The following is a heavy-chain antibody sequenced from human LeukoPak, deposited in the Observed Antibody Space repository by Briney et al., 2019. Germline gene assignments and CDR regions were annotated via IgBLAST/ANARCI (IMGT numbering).Heavy chain of an antibody. CDR2: INHSGST. D-gene: IGHD6-19*01. V-gene: IGHV4-34*01. CDR3: ARDMIYSSGFDY. Sequence: SETLSLTCAVYGGSFSGYYWSWIRQPPGKGLEWIGEINHSGSTNYNPSLKSRVTISVDTSKNQFSLKLSSVTAADTAVYYCARDMIYSSGFDYWGQGTLVTVSS. J-gene: IGHJ4*02. CDR1: GGSFSGYY.